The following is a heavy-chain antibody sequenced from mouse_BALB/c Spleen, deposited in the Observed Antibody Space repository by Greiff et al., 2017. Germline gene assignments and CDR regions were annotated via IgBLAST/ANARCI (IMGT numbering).Heavy chain of an antibody. CDR2: IWSGGST. CDR3: GRQLGLERSFAY. CDR1: GFSLTSYG. Sequence: QVQLKQSGPGLVQPSQSLSITCTASGFSLTSYGVHWVRQSPGKGLEWLGVIWSGGSTDYNAAFISRLGISKDNSKSQVFFNMNSLQANDTAIYYCGRQLGLERSFAYWGQGTLVTVSA. J-gene: IGHJ3*01. V-gene: IGHV2-2*02. D-gene: IGHD3-1*01.